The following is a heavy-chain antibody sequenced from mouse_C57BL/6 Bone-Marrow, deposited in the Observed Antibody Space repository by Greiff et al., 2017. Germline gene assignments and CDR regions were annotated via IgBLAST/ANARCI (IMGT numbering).Heavy chain of an antibody. Sequence: EVMLVESGGGLVKPGGSLKLSCAASGFTFRDSGMHWVRQAPENGLEWVAYISSGSSTITSADTVKCRFTISRDNAKNTLFLQLTSLRSEDTAMYYCARDYYYAMDYWGQGTSVTVSS. CDR2: ISSGSSTI. V-gene: IGHV5-17*01. CDR3: ARDYYYAMDY. CDR1: GFTFRDSG. J-gene: IGHJ4*01.